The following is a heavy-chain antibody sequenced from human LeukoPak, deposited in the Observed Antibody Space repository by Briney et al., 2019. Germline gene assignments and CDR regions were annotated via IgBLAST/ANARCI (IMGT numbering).Heavy chain of an antibody. CDR3: ARGGYGDRIDY. CDR1: GYTFISYY. CDR2: INPSGGST. J-gene: IGHJ4*02. V-gene: IGHV1-46*01. Sequence: AASVKVSCKASGYTFISYYIHWVRQAPGQGLEWMGIINPSGGSTRYAQKFQGRVTMTRDTSTGTIYMELSSLRSEDTAVYYCARGGYGDRIDYWGQGTLVSVSS. D-gene: IGHD4-17*01.